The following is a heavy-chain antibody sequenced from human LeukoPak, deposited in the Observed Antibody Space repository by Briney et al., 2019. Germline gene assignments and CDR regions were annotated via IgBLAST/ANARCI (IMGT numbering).Heavy chain of an antibody. J-gene: IGHJ5*02. CDR1: GGSISSYY. Sequence: SETLSLTCTVSGGSISSYYWSWIRQPPGKGLEWIGYIYYSGSTNYNPSLKSRVTISVHTSKNQFSLKPTSVPAADTAVSYSARDQSRYYDILTGSYRGWFDPWGQGTLVTVSS. V-gene: IGHV4-59*01. CDR3: ARDQSRYYDILTGSYRGWFDP. CDR2: IYYSGST. D-gene: IGHD3-9*01.